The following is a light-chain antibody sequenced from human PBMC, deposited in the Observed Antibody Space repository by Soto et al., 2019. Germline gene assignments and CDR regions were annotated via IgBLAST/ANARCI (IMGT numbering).Light chain of an antibody. V-gene: IGLV2-14*01. Sequence: QSVLTQPASVSGSPGQSITISCTGTSSDVGGYNYVSWYQQHPGKAPKLMIYDVSNRPSGVSNRFSGSKSGNTASLTISGLQAEDEADYCCSSYTSSSTPLYVFGTGTQLTVL. CDR2: DVS. CDR3: SSYTSSSTPLYV. J-gene: IGLJ1*01. CDR1: SSDVGGYNY.